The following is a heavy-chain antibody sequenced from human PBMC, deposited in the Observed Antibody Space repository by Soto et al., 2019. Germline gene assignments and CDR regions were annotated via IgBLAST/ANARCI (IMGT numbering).Heavy chain of an antibody. CDR3: AKTLSSSWSPPIDYYGMDV. V-gene: IGHV3-23*01. D-gene: IGHD6-13*01. CDR2: ISGSGGST. J-gene: IGHJ6*02. Sequence: GGSLRLSCAASGFTFSSYAMSWVRQAPGKGLEWVSAISGSGGSTYYADSVKGRFTISRDNSKNTLYLQMNSLRAEDTAVYYCAKTLSSSWSPPIDYYGMDVWGQGIRVTASS. CDR1: GFTFSSYA.